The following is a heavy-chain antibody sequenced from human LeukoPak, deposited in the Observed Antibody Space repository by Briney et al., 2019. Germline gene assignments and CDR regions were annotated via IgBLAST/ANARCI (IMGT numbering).Heavy chain of an antibody. CDR1: GGTFSSYA. V-gene: IGHV1-69*01. CDR3: ARTTTVPRPGAFDI. J-gene: IGHJ3*02. D-gene: IGHD4-17*01. CDR2: IIPIFGTA. Sequence: GYSVKVSCKASGGTFSSYAISWVRQAPGQGLEWMGGIIPIFGTANYAQKFQGRVTITADESTSTAYMELSSLRSEDTAVYYCARTTTVPRPGAFDIWGQGTMVTVSS.